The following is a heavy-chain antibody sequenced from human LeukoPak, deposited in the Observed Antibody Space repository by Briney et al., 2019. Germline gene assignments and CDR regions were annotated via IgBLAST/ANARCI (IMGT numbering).Heavy chain of an antibody. Sequence: SQTLSLTCAISGDSVSSNSAAWNWIRQSPSRGLEWLGRAYYRSKWYNDYAVSVKSRLTFKPDTSKNQLSLQLNSVTPEDTAVYYCARAELELRYYYYFGMDVWGQGTPVTVSS. D-gene: IGHD1-7*01. V-gene: IGHV6-1*01. CDR1: GDSVSSNSAA. CDR3: ARAELELRYYYYFGMDV. J-gene: IGHJ6*02. CDR2: AYYRSKWYN.